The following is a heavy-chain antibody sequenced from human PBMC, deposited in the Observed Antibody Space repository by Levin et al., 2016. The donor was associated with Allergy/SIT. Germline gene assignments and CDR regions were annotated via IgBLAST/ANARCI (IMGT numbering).Heavy chain of an antibody. CDR1: GYRFGSYW. CDR2: IYPGDSDA. Sequence: KVSCKGSGYRFGSYWIGWVRQMPGKGLEWMGIIYPGDSDARYSPSFQGQVTISADKSISTAYLQWSSLKASDTAMYYCARHPNYYGSGSYEVDYWGQGTLVTVSS. CDR3: ARHPNYYGSGSYEVDY. V-gene: IGHV5-51*01. J-gene: IGHJ4*02. D-gene: IGHD3-10*01.